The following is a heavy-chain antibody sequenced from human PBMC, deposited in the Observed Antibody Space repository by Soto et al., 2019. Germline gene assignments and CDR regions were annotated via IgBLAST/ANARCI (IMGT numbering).Heavy chain of an antibody. CDR2: IYYSGST. V-gene: IGHV4-39*01. CDR3: ARHLVSLGGDYGPVPLSFDY. CDR1: GGSISSSSYY. Sequence: SETLALTCTVSGGSISSSSYYWGWVRQPPGKGLEWIGSIYYSGSTYYNPSLKSRVTISVDTSKNQFSLKLSSVTAADTAVYYCARHLVSLGGDYGPVPLSFDYWGQGTLVT. D-gene: IGHD2-21*02. J-gene: IGHJ4*02.